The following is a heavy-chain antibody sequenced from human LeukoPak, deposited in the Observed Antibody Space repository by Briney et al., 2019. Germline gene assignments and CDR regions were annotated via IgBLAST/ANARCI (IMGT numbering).Heavy chain of an antibody. V-gene: IGHV3-23*01. D-gene: IGHD1-26*01. CDR2: ISGSGGST. Sequence: PGGSLRLSCAASGFTFSSYAMSWVRQAPGKGLEWVSAISGSGGSTYYADSVKGRFTISRDNSKNTLYLQMNSLRAEDTAAYYCAKDSSIVGATDFDYWGQGTLVTVSS. CDR3: AKDSSIVGATDFDY. CDR1: GFTFSSYA. J-gene: IGHJ4*02.